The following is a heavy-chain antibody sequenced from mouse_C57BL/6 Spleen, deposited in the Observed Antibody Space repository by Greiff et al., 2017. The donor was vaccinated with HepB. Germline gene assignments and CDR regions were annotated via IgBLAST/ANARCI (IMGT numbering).Heavy chain of an antibody. CDR2: IYPGDGDT. Sequence: QVQLQQSGAELVKPGASVKISCKASGYAFSSYWMNWVKQRPGKGLEWIGQIYPGDGDTNYNGKFKGKATLTADKPSSTAYMQLSSLTSEDSAVYFCARRGIYGSSYDAMDYWGQGTSVTVSS. V-gene: IGHV1-80*01. CDR3: ARRGIYGSSYDAMDY. J-gene: IGHJ4*01. D-gene: IGHD1-1*01. CDR1: GYAFSSYW.